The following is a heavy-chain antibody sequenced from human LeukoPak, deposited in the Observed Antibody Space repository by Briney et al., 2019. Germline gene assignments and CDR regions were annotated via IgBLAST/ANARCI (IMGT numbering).Heavy chain of an antibody. CDR2: ISGSGGST. CDR3: ARDPGYTGRFEY. D-gene: IGHD5-18*01. Sequence: GGSLRLSCAASGFTFSSYAMSWVRQAPGKGLEWVSAISGSGGSTYYADSVKGRFTISRDNAKNSLYLQMNSLRDEGTAVYYCARDPGYTGRFEYWGQGTLVTVSS. V-gene: IGHV3-23*01. J-gene: IGHJ4*02. CDR1: GFTFSSYA.